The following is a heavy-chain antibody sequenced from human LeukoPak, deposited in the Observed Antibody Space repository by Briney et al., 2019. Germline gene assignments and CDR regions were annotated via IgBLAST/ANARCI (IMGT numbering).Heavy chain of an antibody. J-gene: IGHJ4*02. CDR1: GFSFADST. CDR2: IRRNAHGGTT. CDR3: SRDIGWTYGLND. V-gene: IGHV3-49*04. Sequence: GGSLRLSCTASGFSFADSTMTWVRQAPGKGLEWVAFIRRNAHGGTTDYAASVKGRFTVSRDDSKSIAYLQMSSLKIEDTALYYCSRDIGWTYGLNDWGQGTLVTVSS. D-gene: IGHD3-10*01.